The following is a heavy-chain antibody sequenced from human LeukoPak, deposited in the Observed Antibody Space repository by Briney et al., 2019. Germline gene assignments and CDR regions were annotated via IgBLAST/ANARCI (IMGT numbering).Heavy chain of an antibody. J-gene: IGHJ6*02. D-gene: IGHD4-17*01. CDR2: IYYSGST. V-gene: IGHV4-59*01. CDR1: GGSISSYY. CDR3: ARGGLTTKDYYYYGMDV. Sequence: SETLSLTCTVSGGSISSYYWSWIRQPPGEGLEWIGYIYYSGSTNYNPSLKSRVTISVDTSKNQFSLKLSSVTAADTAVYYCARGGLTTKDYYYYGMDVWGQGTTVTVSS.